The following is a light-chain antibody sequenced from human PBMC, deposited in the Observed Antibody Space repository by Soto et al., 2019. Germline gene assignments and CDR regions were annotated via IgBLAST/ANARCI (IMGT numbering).Light chain of an antibody. Sequence: QSVRSQPASVSGSPGQSITISCTGTSSDVGSNNLVSWYQQHPGKAPKLMIYEVSKRPSGISNRFSGSKSGNTASLTISGLQAEDEADYYCCSYARRSASYVFGAGTKVTVL. CDR1: SSDVGSNNL. J-gene: IGLJ1*01. CDR3: CSYARRSASYV. CDR2: EVS. V-gene: IGLV2-23*02.